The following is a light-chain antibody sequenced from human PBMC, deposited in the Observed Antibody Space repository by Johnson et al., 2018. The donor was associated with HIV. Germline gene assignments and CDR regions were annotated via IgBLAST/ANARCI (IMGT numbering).Light chain of an antibody. Sequence: PVLTQPPSVSAAPGQKVTISCSGSSSNIGNSYVSWYQQLPGTAPKLLIYDNNKRPSGIPDRFSGSKSGTSATLGITGLQTGDEADYYCGTWDSSLSAGYVFGTGTKVTVL. CDR2: DNN. CDR1: SSNIGNSY. J-gene: IGLJ1*01. V-gene: IGLV1-51*01. CDR3: GTWDSSLSAGYV.